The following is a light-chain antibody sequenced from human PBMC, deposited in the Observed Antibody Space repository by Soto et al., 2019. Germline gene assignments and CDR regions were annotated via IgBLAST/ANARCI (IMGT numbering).Light chain of an antibody. V-gene: IGKV1-5*03. Sequence: DIQMTQSPSILSASEGDRVTIICRASQSISNWLAWYQQKPGKAPKLLIYKASSLQSGVPSRFSGSGSGTEFTLTISSPQPDDFATYYCQQYKSYPYTFGQGTKLEIK. J-gene: IGKJ2*01. CDR3: QQYKSYPYT. CDR1: QSISNW. CDR2: KAS.